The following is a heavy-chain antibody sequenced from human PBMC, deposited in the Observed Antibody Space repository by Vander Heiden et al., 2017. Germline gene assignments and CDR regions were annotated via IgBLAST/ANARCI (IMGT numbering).Heavy chain of an antibody. CDR1: GFTFSSYA. J-gene: IGHJ4*02. CDR2: ISGSGGSK. D-gene: IGHD1-26*01. V-gene: IGHV3-23*01. Sequence: EVQLLESGGGLVQPGGSLRLSCAASGFTFSSYAMSWVRQAPGKGLEWVSAISGSGGSKYYADAGKGRFTISRDNSKNTLYLQMNSMRDEDTAVYYCAKDKGGSYNSSFDYWGQGYLVTVS. CDR3: AKDKGGSYNSSFDY.